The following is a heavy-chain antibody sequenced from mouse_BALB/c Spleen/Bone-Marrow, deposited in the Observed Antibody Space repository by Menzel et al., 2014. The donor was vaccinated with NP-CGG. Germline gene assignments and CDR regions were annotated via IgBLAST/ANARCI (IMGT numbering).Heavy chain of an antibody. CDR1: GFTFSSYT. V-gene: IGHV5-17*02. Sequence: QLQQPGGGLVQPGGSLKLSCAASGFTFSSYTMSWVRQTPEKRLEWVAYISSGSSTIYYADTVKGRFTISRDNPKNTLFLQMTSLRSEDTAMYYCASSPYGYFDYWGQGTTLTVSS. CDR3: ASSPYGYFDY. D-gene: IGHD1-1*01. CDR2: ISSGSSTI. J-gene: IGHJ2*01.